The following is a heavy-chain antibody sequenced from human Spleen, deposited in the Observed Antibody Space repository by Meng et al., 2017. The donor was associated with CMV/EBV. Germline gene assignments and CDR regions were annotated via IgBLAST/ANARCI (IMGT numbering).Heavy chain of an antibody. CDR1: GFTFSSYA. D-gene: IGHD3-10*01. V-gene: IGHV3-30-3*01. CDR3: ARDYYGSGQLDP. J-gene: IGHJ5*02. CDR2: ISYDGSNK. Sequence: GESLKISCAASGFTFSSYAMHWVRQAPGKGLEWVAVISYDGSNKYYGDSVKGRFTISRDNSKNTLYLQMNSLRAEDTAVYYCARDYYGSGQLDPWGQGTLVTVSS.